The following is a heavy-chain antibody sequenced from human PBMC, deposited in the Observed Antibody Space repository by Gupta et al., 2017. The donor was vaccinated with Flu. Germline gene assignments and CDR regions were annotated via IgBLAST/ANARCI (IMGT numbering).Heavy chain of an antibody. J-gene: IGHJ4*02. V-gene: IGHV3-33*01. CDR2: IWYDGSNE. D-gene: IGHD6-25*01. Sequence: QVQLVESGGGVVRPGRSLRLSCAASGFTFSDYGMHWIRQAPGKGLESVAVIWYDGSNEYYADSVKGRFTISRDNSRDTLYLQMNRLRADDTAIYYCARWSLVIGAAWDHWGQGTLVTVSS. CDR1: GFTFSDYG. CDR3: ARWSLVIGAAWDH.